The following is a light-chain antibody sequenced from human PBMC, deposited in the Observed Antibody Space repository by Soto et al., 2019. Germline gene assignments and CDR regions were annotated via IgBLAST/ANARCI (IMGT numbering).Light chain of an antibody. Sequence: MTQSPATLSVSPGERATLSYRASQFIGSNLAWYQQKPGEAPRLLLYDASSRATGIPARFSGSGSGTEFTLTISSLQAEDFAIYYCQQYNNWPPLTFGGGTKVEIK. CDR3: QQYNNWPPLT. J-gene: IGKJ4*01. CDR2: DAS. CDR1: QFIGSN. V-gene: IGKV3-15*01.